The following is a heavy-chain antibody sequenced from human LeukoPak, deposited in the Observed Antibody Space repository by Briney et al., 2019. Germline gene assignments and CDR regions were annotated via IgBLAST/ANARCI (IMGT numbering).Heavy chain of an antibody. CDR3: ARDPTVTTYYYYGMDV. V-gene: IGHV1-2*02. J-gene: IGHJ6*02. Sequence: ASVKVSCKASGYTFTGYYMHWVRQAPGHGLEWMGWINPNSGGTNYAQKFQGRVTMTRDTSISTAYMELSRLRSDDTAVYYCARDPTVTTYYYYGMDVWGQGTTVTVSS. D-gene: IGHD4-11*01. CDR1: GYTFTGYY. CDR2: INPNSGGT.